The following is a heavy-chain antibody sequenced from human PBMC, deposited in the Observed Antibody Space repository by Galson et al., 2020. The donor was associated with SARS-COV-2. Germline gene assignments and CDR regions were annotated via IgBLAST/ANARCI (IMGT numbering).Heavy chain of an antibody. CDR1: GIANSDCW. J-gene: IGHJ4*02. CDR2: RKQDGSDK. V-gene: IGHV3-7*01. D-gene: IGHD3-10*01. CDR3: TTESRGSYDS. Sequence: PGGSLRLSCAASGIANSDCWMSWVRQAPGKGLEWVANRKQDGSDKHYVDSVKGRFTISRDNAKNSMYLQMNSLRAEDTAVYYCTTESRGSYDSWGQGTLVSVSS.